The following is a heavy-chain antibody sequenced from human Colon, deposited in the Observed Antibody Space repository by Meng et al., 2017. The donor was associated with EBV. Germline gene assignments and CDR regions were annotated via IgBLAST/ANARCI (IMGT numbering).Heavy chain of an antibody. D-gene: IGHD1/OR15-1a*01. CDR1: GFNVSYNY. CDR3: ARENNRAFDH. J-gene: IGHJ5*02. Sequence: EVHRVEAGGGLIQPGGSLRLSCAASGFNVSYNYMSWVRQAPGKGLQWVSGIHSGGTTHYADSVKGRFTISRDTSKNTLSLQMNSLRAEDTAVYYCARENNRAFDHWGQGTLVTVSS. V-gene: IGHV3-53*01. CDR2: IHSGGTT.